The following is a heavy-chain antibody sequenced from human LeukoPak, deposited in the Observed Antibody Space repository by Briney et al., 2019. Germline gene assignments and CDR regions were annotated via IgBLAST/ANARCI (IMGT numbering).Heavy chain of an antibody. D-gene: IGHD3-10*02. CDR2: IKRDETER. CDR3: VRDVLFAVGDTFDI. Sequence: GGSLRLSCAASGFIFTNYGMHWVRQAPGKGLEWVAFIKRDETERWILDSVKGRFTISRDNSKNTLYLEMNTLRTEDTAVYYCVRDVLFAVGDTFDIWGQGTMVTVS. CDR1: GFIFTNYG. J-gene: IGHJ3*02. V-gene: IGHV3-30*19.